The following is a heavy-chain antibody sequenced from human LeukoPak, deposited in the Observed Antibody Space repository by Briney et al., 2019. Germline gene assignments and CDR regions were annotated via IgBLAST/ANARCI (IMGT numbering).Heavy chain of an antibody. CDR1: GFTFSSYT. Sequence: GGSLRLSCAASGFTFSSYTMNWVRQAPGKGLEWVSIISSGSSYIHYADSVKGRFTISRDNAKNSLYLQMNSLRAEDTAVYYCARDRATFYDFWSGYSRGNAFDIWGQGTMVTVSS. CDR3: ARDRATFYDFWSGYSRGNAFDI. D-gene: IGHD3-3*01. CDR2: ISSGSSYI. V-gene: IGHV3-21*01. J-gene: IGHJ3*02.